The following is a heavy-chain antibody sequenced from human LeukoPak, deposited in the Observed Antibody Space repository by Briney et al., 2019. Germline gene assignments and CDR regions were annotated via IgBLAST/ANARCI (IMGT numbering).Heavy chain of an antibody. CDR2: IYTSGST. D-gene: IGHD3-3*01. Sequence: SQTLSLTCTVSGGSISSGSYYWSWIRQPPGKGLEWIGRIYTSGSTNYNPSLKSRVTISVDTSKNQLSLRLSSVTAADTAVYYCARVLNYDSWSGYPSDYYYMDVWGKGTTVTVSS. V-gene: IGHV4-61*02. CDR3: ARVLNYDSWSGYPSDYYYMDV. CDR1: GGSISSGSYY. J-gene: IGHJ6*03.